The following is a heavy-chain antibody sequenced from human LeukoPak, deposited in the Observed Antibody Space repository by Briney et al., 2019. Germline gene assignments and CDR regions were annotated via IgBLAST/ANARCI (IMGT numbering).Heavy chain of an antibody. CDR3: ARGITMVRGVISGYYFDY. Sequence: SETLSLTCTVSGGSISSGDYYWSWIRQPPGKGLEWIGYIYYSGSTYYNPSLKSRVTISVDTSKNQFSLKLSSVTAADTAVYYCARGITMVRGVISGYYFDYWGQGTLVTVSS. D-gene: IGHD3-10*01. CDR1: GGSISSGDYY. CDR2: IYYSGST. V-gene: IGHV4-30-4*08. J-gene: IGHJ4*02.